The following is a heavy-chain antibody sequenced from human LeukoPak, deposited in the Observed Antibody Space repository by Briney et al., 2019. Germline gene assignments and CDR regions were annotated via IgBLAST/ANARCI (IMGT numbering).Heavy chain of an antibody. J-gene: IGHJ4*02. V-gene: IGHV3-15*01. CDR1: GFAFNHAW. D-gene: IGHD1-26*01. CDR2: IKSKTNGWTT. Sequence: KPGGSLRLSCAASGFAFNHAWMSWVRQAPGKGLEGLGRIKSKTNGWTTDYAAPVKGRFTISRDDSKNTLYLQIDSLKTEDTAVYYCTWVGARYYFDYWGQGTLVTVSS. CDR3: TWVGARYYFDY.